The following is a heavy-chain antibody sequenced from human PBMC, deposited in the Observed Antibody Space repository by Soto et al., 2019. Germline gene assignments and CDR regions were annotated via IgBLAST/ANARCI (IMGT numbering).Heavy chain of an antibody. D-gene: IGHD2-21*01. CDR2: ITHDGRSN. V-gene: IGHV3-30*03. Sequence: QVQLVESGGGVVQPGRSLRLSCAAAGFSVTTYGMQWVRQAPGKGLEWVARITHDGRSNFYADSVKGRFTVSRDTSKNTLYLQMNSPRPEDTAVYYCASIADYWGQGTLVTVSS. J-gene: IGHJ4*02. CDR1: GFSVTTYG. CDR3: ASIADY.